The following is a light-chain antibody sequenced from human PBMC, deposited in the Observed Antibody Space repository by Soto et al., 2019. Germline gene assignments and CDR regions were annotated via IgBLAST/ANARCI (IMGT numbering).Light chain of an antibody. Sequence: IVLTQSPATLSLSPGKRATLSCRASQNISNYLIWYQQKPGQAPRLLIFGASARPTGIPARISGSGSGTEFTLTISSLRSEDFAVYFCQQYYNWPRTFGQGTKVDIK. V-gene: IGKV3-15*01. CDR2: GAS. J-gene: IGKJ1*01. CDR3: QQYYNWPRT. CDR1: QNISNY.